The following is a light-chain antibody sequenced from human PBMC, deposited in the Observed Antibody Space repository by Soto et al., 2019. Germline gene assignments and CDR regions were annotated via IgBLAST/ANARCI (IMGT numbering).Light chain of an antibody. CDR1: SSNIGDNP. J-gene: IGLJ1*01. CDR3: AAWDDSLNAL. V-gene: IGLV1-44*01. Sequence: QSVLTQPPSASGTRGQRSTISCSGSSSNIGDNPVNWYQQLPGAAPKLLIYINDQRPSGVPDRFSGSKSGTSASLAISGLQPEDEADYYCAAWDDSLNALFGTGTKVTVL. CDR2: IND.